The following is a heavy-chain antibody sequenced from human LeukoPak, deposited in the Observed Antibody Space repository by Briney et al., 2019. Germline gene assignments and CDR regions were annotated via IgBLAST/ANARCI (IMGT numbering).Heavy chain of an antibody. CDR1: GYTFTSYG. CDR3: ARARRAATIVFNWFDP. J-gene: IGHJ5*02. V-gene: IGHV1-18*01. Sequence: GASVKVSCKASGYTFTSYGISWVRQAPGQGLEWMGWISAYNGNTNYAQKLQGRVTMTTDTSTSTAYMELRSLRSDDTAVYYCARARRAATIVFNWFDPWGQGTLVTVSS. CDR2: ISAYNGNT. D-gene: IGHD2-2*02.